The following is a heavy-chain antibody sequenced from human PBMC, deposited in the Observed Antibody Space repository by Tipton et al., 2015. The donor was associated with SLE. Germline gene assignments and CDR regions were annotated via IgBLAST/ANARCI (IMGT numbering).Heavy chain of an antibody. V-gene: IGHV4-59*02. D-gene: IGHD3-10*01. CDR2: IDYRDIT. CDR3: ARETSQLLWFGGTGSEYNWFDP. Sequence: TLSLTCTVSGGSVSSNYWSWIRQPPGKGLEWIGYIDYRDITNYNPSLKSRVTMSIDTSKNQFSLKLSSVTAADTAVYYCARETSQLLWFGGTGSEYNWFDPWGQGTLVTVSS. CDR1: GGSVSSNY. J-gene: IGHJ5*02.